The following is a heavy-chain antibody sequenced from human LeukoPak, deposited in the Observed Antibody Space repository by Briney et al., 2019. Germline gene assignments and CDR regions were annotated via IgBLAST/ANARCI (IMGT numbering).Heavy chain of an antibody. V-gene: IGHV4-38-2*02. D-gene: IGHD6-13*01. CDR3: ARDRGIAAAGTEDY. J-gene: IGHJ4*02. CDR1: GYSISSGYY. CDR2: IYHSGST. Sequence: PSETLSLTCTVSGYSISSGYYWGWIRQPPGKGLEWIGSIYHSGSTYYNPSLKSRVTISVDTSKNQFSLKLSSVTAADTAVYYCARDRGIAAAGTEDYWGQGTLVTVSS.